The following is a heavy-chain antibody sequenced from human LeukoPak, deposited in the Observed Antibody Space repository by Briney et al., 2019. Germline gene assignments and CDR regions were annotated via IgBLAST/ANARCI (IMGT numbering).Heavy chain of an antibody. D-gene: IGHD3-10*01. V-gene: IGHV1-2*06. CDR1: GYTFTGYY. J-gene: IGHJ4*02. Sequence: ASVKVSCKASGYTFTGYYMHWVPQAPGQGLEWMGRINPNSGGTNYAQKFQGRVTMTRDTSISTAYIELSRLRSDDTAVYYCARGGTMVRGVPDYWGQGTLVTVSS. CDR2: INPNSGGT. CDR3: ARGGTMVRGVPDY.